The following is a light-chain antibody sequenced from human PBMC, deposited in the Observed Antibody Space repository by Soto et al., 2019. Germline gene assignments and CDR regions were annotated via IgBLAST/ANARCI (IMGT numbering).Light chain of an antibody. Sequence: QSALTQPASVSGSPGQSITISCTGTSSDVGGYNYVAWYQQHPGKAPKLMIYVVSNRPSGVSNRFSGSKSGNTASLSISGLQAEDEADYYCSTWDCSLSPPVVFGGGTQLTVL. J-gene: IGLJ2*01. V-gene: IGLV2-14*01. CDR1: SSDVGGYNY. CDR2: VVS. CDR3: STWDCSLSPPVV.